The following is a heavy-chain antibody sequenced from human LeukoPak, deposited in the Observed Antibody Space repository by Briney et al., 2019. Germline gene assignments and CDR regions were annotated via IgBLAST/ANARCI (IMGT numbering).Heavy chain of an antibody. D-gene: IGHD5-24*01. CDR2: ISDSGSI. V-gene: IGHV4-4*07. J-gene: IGHJ6*04. CDR1: ADSMSDYD. CDR3: ARDLMAMTDV. Sequence: PSETLSLTCKVSADSMSDYDWSWIRQPAGKGLERIGRISDSGSINYNPSLKSRITMSVDTSKKQFSLKLSSVTAADTAVYYCARDLMAMTDVWGKGTTVTVSS.